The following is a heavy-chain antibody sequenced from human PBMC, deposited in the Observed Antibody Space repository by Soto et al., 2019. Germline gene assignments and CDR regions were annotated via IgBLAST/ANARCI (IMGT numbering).Heavy chain of an antibody. V-gene: IGHV6-1*01. CDR1: GDSVSSYSVV. Sequence: QVQLQQSGPGLVKPSQTLSLTCAISGDSVSSYSVVWNWIRQSPSGGLEWLGRTYYRSKWYSEYAISMLSLITVYAVISKKLVSLQLVSVTTDDTAVNYCARLIGNSWLDYWGQGTLVTVSS. D-gene: IGHD6-13*01. CDR3: ARLIGNSWLDY. CDR2: TYYRSKWYS. J-gene: IGHJ4*02.